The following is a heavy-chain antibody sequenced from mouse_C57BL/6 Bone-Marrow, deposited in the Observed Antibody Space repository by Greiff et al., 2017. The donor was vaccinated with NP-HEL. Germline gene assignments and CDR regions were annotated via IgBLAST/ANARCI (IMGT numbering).Heavy chain of an antibody. J-gene: IGHJ4*01. Sequence: QVQLQQPGTELVKPGASVKLSCKASGYTFTSYWMHWVKQRPGQGLEWIGNINPSNGGTNYNEKFKSKATLTVDKSSSTAYMQLSSLTSEDSAVYYCARWKVVAFYYYAMDYWGQGTSVTVSS. CDR3: ARWKVVAFYYYAMDY. V-gene: IGHV1-53*01. CDR1: GYTFTSYW. CDR2: INPSNGGT. D-gene: IGHD1-1*01.